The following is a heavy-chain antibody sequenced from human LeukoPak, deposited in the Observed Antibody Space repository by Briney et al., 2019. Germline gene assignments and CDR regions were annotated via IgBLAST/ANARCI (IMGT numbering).Heavy chain of an antibody. Sequence: GASVKVSCKAFGYTFTGYWMHWVRQAPGQGLEWMGWINPNSGGTNYAQKFQGRVTMTRDTSISTAYMELSRLRSDDTAVYYCARVTSGYDQIDNWGQGTLVTVSS. J-gene: IGHJ4*02. CDR2: INPNSGGT. V-gene: IGHV1-2*02. CDR1: GYTFTGYW. CDR3: ARVTSGYDQIDN. D-gene: IGHD5-12*01.